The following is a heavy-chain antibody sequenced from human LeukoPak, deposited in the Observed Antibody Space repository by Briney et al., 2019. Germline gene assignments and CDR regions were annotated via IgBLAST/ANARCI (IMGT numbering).Heavy chain of an antibody. Sequence: GGSLRLSCAASGFTFSNAWMSWVRQAPGKGLEWVGRIKSKPDDGTTDYAAPVKGRFTISRDDSKNTLFLQMNSLKTEDTAVYYCVTDKVPFKMPGYWGQGTLVTVSP. D-gene: IGHD2-2*01. J-gene: IGHJ4*02. V-gene: IGHV3-15*01. CDR3: VTDKVPFKMPGY. CDR1: GFTFSNAW. CDR2: IKSKPDDGTT.